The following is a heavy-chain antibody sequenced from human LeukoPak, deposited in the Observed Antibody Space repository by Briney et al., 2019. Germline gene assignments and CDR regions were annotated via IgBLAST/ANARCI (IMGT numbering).Heavy chain of an antibody. Sequence: PSQTLSLTCTVSGGSISSGSYYWSWIPQPAGKGLEWIVRIYTSGSTNYNPSLKSRVTISVDTSRNQCSLKLSSVTAADTAVYYCARQYYDILTGYYSFDDWGEGTLVTVSS. CDR3: ARQYYDILTGYYSFDD. D-gene: IGHD3-9*01. CDR1: GGSISSGSYY. V-gene: IGHV4-61*02. CDR2: IYTSGST. J-gene: IGHJ4*02.